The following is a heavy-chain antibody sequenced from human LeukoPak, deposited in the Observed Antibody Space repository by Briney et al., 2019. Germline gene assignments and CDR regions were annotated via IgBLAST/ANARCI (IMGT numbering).Heavy chain of an antibody. CDR1: GFTFSSYA. CDR3: AKGGYYDSKHYFDY. CDR2: ISGSGGST. D-gene: IGHD3-22*01. V-gene: IGHV3-23*01. Sequence: GGSLRLSCAASGFTFSSYAMSWVRQAPGKGLEWVSAISGSGGSTYYADSVKGRVTISRENSKNTLYLQMNSLRAEDTAVYYCAKGGYYDSKHYFDYWGQGTLVTVSS. J-gene: IGHJ4*02.